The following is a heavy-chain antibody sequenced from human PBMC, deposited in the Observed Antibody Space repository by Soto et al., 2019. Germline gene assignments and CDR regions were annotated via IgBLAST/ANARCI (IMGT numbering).Heavy chain of an antibody. CDR3: ARASYLDPAFDI. D-gene: IGHD2-2*03. J-gene: IGHJ3*02. V-gene: IGHV1-8*01. CDR2: VXPNSGXT. CDR1: GHTFTNYD. Sequence: XVKVSCKASGHTFTNYDFNWVRQAPGQGLEWMGWVXPNSGXTDYAQKFQGXXTMTRNTXXRTDYMELSSLRSEDTAVYYCARASYLDPAFDIWGQGTMVTVSS.